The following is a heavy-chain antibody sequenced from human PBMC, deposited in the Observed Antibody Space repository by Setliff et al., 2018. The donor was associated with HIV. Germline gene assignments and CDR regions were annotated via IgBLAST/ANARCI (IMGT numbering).Heavy chain of an antibody. J-gene: IGHJ3*02. Sequence: ASVKVSCKSSGYTFTSYGISWLRQAPGQGPEWMGWISTYSGSTKYAENLQGRVTMTTDTSTSTAYMELRSLRSDDTAVYYCARDQVAFIAAAGTGECAFDIWGQGTMVTVSS. V-gene: IGHV1-18*01. D-gene: IGHD6-13*01. CDR2: ISTYSGST. CDR1: GYTFTSYG. CDR3: ARDQVAFIAAAGTGECAFDI.